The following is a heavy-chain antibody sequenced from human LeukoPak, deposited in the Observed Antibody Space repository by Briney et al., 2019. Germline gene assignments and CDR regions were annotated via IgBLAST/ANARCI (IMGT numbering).Heavy chain of an antibody. V-gene: IGHV4-31*03. CDR3: ARIGYSGYDFDY. Sequence: PSETLSLTCTASGGSISSGGYYWSWIRQHPGKGLEWIGYIYYSGSTYYNPSLKSRVTISVDTSNNQFSLKLSSVTAADTAVYYCARIGYSGYDFDYWGQGTLVTVSS. J-gene: IGHJ4*02. CDR1: GGSISSGGYY. CDR2: IYYSGST. D-gene: IGHD5-12*01.